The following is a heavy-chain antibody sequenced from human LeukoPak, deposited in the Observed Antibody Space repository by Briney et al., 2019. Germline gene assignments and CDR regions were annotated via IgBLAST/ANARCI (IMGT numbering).Heavy chain of an antibody. CDR1: GFTFSNHA. D-gene: IGHD2-15*01. CDR2: ISGSGCVT. Sequence: GGSLRLSCAASGFTFSNHAMNWVRQAPGKGLEWVSIISGSGCVTYYADSVKGRFTISRDNSKNTLYLQMNSLRAEDTAVYYCAKTSVGEGRIIGSGYFDNWGQGTLVTVS. V-gene: IGHV3-23*01. J-gene: IGHJ4*02. CDR3: AKTSVGEGRIIGSGYFDN.